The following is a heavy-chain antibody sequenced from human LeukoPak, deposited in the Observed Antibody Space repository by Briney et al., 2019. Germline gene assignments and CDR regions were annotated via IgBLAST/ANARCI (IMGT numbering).Heavy chain of an antibody. V-gene: IGHV1-2*06. J-gene: IGHJ4*02. Sequence: ASVNVSCKASGYTFTGYYMHWVRQAPGQGLEWMGRINPNSGGTNYAQKFQGRVTMTRDTSISTAYMELSRLRSDDTAVYYCASGNPITIFGVVTPAHYWGQGTLVTVSS. CDR1: GYTFTGYY. D-gene: IGHD3-3*01. CDR2: INPNSGGT. CDR3: ASGNPITIFGVVTPAHY.